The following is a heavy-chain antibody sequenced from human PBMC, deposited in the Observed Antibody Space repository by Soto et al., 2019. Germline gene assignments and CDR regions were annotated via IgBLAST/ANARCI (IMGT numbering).Heavy chain of an antibody. V-gene: IGHV3-7*01. CDR3: ARDPGLTRDSSGYWPWYYGMDV. J-gene: IGHJ6*02. CDR1: GFTFSNYW. Sequence: GGSLRLSCAASGFTFSNYWLTWVRQAPGKGREWVANIKQDGSEKYYVDSVKGRCTISSDNATNSLYLQMTSLRAEGTALNYCARDPGLTRDSSGYWPWYYGMDVWGQGTTVTVSS. D-gene: IGHD3-22*01. CDR2: IKQDGSEK.